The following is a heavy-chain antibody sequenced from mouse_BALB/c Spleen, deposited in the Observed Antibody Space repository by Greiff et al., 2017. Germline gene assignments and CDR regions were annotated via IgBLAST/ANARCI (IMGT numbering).Heavy chain of an antibody. CDR3: ARAMMDWYFDV. D-gene: IGHD2-3*01. Sequence: EVQLQQSGAELVKPGASVKLSCTASGFNIKDTYMHWVKQRPEQGLEWIGRIDPANGNTKYDPKFQGKATITADTSSNTAYLQLSSLTSEDTAVYYCARAMMDWYFDVWGAGTTVTVSS. CDR1: GFNIKDTY. J-gene: IGHJ1*01. CDR2: IDPANGNT. V-gene: IGHV14-3*02.